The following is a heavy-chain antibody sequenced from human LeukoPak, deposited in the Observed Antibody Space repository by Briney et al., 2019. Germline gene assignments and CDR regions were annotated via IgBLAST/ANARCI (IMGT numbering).Heavy chain of an antibody. CDR3: ARVVGSDTMTPYGMDV. V-gene: IGHV3-74*01. Sequence: GGSLRLSCAASGFTFSSHWMHWVRQTPGRGLVWVSRIKSDGGTTIYADSVKGRFTISRDNVKNTLYLQMNSLRVEDTAVYYCARVVGSDTMTPYGMDVWGQGTTVAVSS. D-gene: IGHD3-22*01. CDR1: GFTFSSHW. J-gene: IGHJ6*02. CDR2: IKSDGGTT.